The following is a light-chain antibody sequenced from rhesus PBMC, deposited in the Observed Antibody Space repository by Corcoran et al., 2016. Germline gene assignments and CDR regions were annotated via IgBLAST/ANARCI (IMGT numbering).Light chain of an antibody. CDR3: QLWDISSDHTYI. CDR2: ADS. CDR1: FIGDKI. V-gene: IGLV3-40*01. J-gene: IGLJ1*01. Sequence: SSDLTQPLSVSVSPGQTARITCGADFIGDKIVNWYQHKPTQAPVLVIYADSERPSGIPERFSGSKSGNTATLTISGVEAGDEADYCCQLWDISSDHTYIFGAGTRLTVL.